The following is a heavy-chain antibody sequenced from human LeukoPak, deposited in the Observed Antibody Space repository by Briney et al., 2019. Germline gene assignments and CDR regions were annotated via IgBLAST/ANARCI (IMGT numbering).Heavy chain of an antibody. CDR3: ARELSRGGWYD. CDR2: IKPDGSEK. D-gene: IGHD6-19*01. J-gene: IGHJ4*02. CDR1: GFSFSSYE. Sequence: QPGGSLRLSCSASGFSFSSYEMNWVRQAPGKGLEWVANIKPDGSEKNYVDSVKGRFTISRDNAKNSLYLQMNSLRAEDTAVYYCARELSRGGWYDWGQGTLVSVSS. V-gene: IGHV3-7*01.